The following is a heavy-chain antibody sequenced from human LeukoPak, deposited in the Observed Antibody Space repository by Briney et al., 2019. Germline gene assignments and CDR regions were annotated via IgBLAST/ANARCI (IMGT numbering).Heavy chain of an antibody. CDR2: ISGSGGST. D-gene: IGHD6-6*01. CDR1: GFTFSSYA. J-gene: IGHJ6*03. CDR3: AKDGRIAARTHYYYMDV. Sequence: PGGSLRLSCAASGFTFSSYAMSWVRQAPGKGLEWVSAISGSGGSTYYADSVKGRFTISRDNSKNTLYLQMNSLRAEDTAVYYCAKDGRIAARTHYYYMDVWGKGTTVTVSS. V-gene: IGHV3-23*01.